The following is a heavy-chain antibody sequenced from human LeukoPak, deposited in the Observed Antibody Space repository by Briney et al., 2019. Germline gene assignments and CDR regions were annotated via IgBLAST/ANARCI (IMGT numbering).Heavy chain of an antibody. D-gene: IGHD2-15*01. CDR3: AKEPIVVVVAATNYFDY. CDR2: ISGSGGST. Sequence: GGSPRLSCAASGFTFSSYAMSWVRQAPGKGLEWVSAISGSGGSTYYADSVKGRFTISRDNSKNTLYLQMNSLRAEDTAVYYCAKEPIVVVVAATNYFDYWGQGTLVTVSS. J-gene: IGHJ4*02. CDR1: GFTFSSYA. V-gene: IGHV3-23*01.